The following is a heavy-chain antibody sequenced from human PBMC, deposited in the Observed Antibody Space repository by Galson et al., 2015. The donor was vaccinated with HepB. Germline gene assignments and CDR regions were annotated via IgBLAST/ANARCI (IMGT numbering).Heavy chain of an antibody. CDR1: GGTFSSYA. CDR3: ARSYYYDSSGYYYFDY. Sequence: SVKVSCKASGGTFSSYAISWVRQAPGQGLEWMGGIIPIFGTANYAQKFQGRVTITADESTSTAYMELSSLRSEDTAVYYCARSYYYDSSGYYYFDYWGQGTLVTVSS. V-gene: IGHV1-69*13. D-gene: IGHD3-22*01. J-gene: IGHJ4*02. CDR2: IIPIFGTA.